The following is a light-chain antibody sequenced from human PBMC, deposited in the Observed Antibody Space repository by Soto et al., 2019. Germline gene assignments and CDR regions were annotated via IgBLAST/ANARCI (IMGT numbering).Light chain of an antibody. V-gene: IGKV1-9*01. CDR3: HQYDDGPYT. J-gene: IGKJ2*01. CDR2: GAS. Sequence: QLTQSPSSLSASVGDRVTITCRASQGISSNLAWYQQKPGRAPKLLIFGASTLQSGVPSRFSGSGSGTDFTLTISSLQSEDFAVYYCHQYDDGPYTFGQGTKVEI. CDR1: QGISSN.